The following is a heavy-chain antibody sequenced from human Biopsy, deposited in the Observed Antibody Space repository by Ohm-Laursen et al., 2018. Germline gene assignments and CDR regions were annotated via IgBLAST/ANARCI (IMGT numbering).Heavy chain of an antibody. D-gene: IGHD3-10*01. CDR2: MNPNSGNT. V-gene: IGHV1-8*01. CDR1: GYTFTSYE. J-gene: IGHJ4*02. CDR3: ARGRNPIWFGEDLDY. Sequence: ASVKAFCNVSGYTFTSYEINWVRQATGQGLEWMGWMNPNSGNTGYAQKFQGRVTMTRNTSISTAYMEVSSLRSEDTAVYYCARGRNPIWFGEDLDYWGQGTPVTVSS.